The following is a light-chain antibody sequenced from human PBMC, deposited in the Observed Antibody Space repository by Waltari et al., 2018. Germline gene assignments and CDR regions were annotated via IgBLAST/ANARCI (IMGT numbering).Light chain of an antibody. CDR1: SRDVGPYNL. CDR2: EAS. V-gene: IGLV2-23*01. Sequence: QSALTQPASVSGSPGQSISISCIGTSRDVGPYNLVSWYQHHPGKAPKLIVFEASKRPSGVSNRVSGSQAANTASLIISGLQADDEADYYCCSYAGSGSWVFGGGTKVTVI. CDR3: CSYAGSGSWV. J-gene: IGLJ3*02.